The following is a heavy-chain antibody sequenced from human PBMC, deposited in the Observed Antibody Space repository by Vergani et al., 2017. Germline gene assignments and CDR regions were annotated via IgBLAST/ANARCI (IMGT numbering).Heavy chain of an antibody. CDR2: ISGRGGST. CDR1: GFTFNHYA. D-gene: IGHD5-12*01. V-gene: IGHV3-23*01. Sequence: EVQLLESGGDLVQPGGSLRLSCAASGFTFNHYAMNWVRQAPGKGLELVSGISGRGGSTYYAGPVKGRFTISRDSSKNTLYLQMNSLSAGDTAVYYCAKANPRNSGYDYLYYYHAMDVWGQGTTVTVSS. CDR3: AKANPRNSGYDYLYYYHAMDV. J-gene: IGHJ6*02.